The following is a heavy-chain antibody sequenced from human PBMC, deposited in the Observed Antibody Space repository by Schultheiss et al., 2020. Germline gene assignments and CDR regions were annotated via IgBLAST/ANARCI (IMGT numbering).Heavy chain of an antibody. CDR3: ARDRGGGRITGTTDLLDY. CDR1: GGSISSGGYY. V-gene: IGHV4-31*03. J-gene: IGHJ4*02. Sequence: SETLSLTCTVSGGSISSGGYYWSWIRQHPGKGLEWIGYIYYSGSTYYNPSLKSRVTISVDTSKNQFSLKLSSVTAADTAVYYCARDRGGGRITGTTDLLDYWGQGTLVTVS. CDR2: IYYSGST. D-gene: IGHD1-7*01.